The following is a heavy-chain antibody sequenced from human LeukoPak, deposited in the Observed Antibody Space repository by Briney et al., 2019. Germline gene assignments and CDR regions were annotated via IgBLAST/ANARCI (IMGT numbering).Heavy chain of an antibody. CDR2: ISSNGGST. J-gene: IGHJ4*02. Sequence: GGSLRLSCSASGLTFSSYSMHWVRQAPGKGLEYVSAISSNGGSTYYADSVKGRFTISRDNSKNTLYLQMSSLRAEDTGVYYCVKSMVRGESVDYWGQGTLVTVSS. D-gene: IGHD3-10*01. CDR3: VKSMVRGESVDY. V-gene: IGHV3-64D*06. CDR1: GLTFSSYS.